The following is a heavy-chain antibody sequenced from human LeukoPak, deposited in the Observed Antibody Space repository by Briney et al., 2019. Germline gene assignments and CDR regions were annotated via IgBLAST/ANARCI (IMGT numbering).Heavy chain of an antibody. J-gene: IGHJ3*02. V-gene: IGHV4-59*01. CDR3: ASNRYDFWSGYYTPDAFDI. CDR1: GGSISSYY. Sequence: SETLSVTCTVSGGSISSYYWSWIRQPPGKGLEWIGYIYYSGSTNYNPSLKSRVTISVDTSKNQFSLKLSSVTAADTAVYYCASNRYDFWSGYYTPDAFDIWGQGTMVTVSS. CDR2: IYYSGST. D-gene: IGHD3-3*01.